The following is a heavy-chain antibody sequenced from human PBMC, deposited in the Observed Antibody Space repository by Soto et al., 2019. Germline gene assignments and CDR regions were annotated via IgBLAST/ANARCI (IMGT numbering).Heavy chain of an antibody. D-gene: IGHD6-13*01. V-gene: IGHV1-2*04. Sequence: ASVKVSCKASGYTFTGYYTHWVRQAPGQGLEWMGWINPNSGGTNYAQKFQGWVTMTRDTSISTAYMELSRLRSDDTAVYYCAREGGPAAGHYYGMDVWGQGTTVTVSS. CDR1: GYTFTGYY. J-gene: IGHJ6*02. CDR2: INPNSGGT. CDR3: AREGGPAAGHYYGMDV.